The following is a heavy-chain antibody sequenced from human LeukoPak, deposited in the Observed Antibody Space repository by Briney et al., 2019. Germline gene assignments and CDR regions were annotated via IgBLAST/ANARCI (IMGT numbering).Heavy chain of an antibody. CDR3: AAHHGGGYNISDY. J-gene: IGHJ4*02. D-gene: IGHD5-24*01. Sequence: GTSVKVSCKASGFTFTSSAMQWVRQARGQRREWIGWIVVGSGNTNYAQKFQERVTITRDMSTSTAYMELSSLRSEDTAVYYCAAHHGGGYNISDYWGQGTLVTVSS. V-gene: IGHV1-58*02. CDR2: IVVGSGNT. CDR1: GFTFTSSA.